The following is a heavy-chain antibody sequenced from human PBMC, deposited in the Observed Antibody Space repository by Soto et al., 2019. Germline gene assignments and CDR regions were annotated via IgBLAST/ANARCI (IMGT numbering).Heavy chain of an antibody. V-gene: IGHV4-30-4*01. D-gene: IGHD3-16*01. Sequence: QVQLQESGPGLVKTSQTLSLTCTVSGVSISSGDYYWSWIRQTPGKGLEWIGYIYCSENTYYNPSLKSRVAISGDTSKNQFSRRLSSVTAADTAVYYCANLEMITFGGIIGPTDEFDIWGKGTMVPVSS. J-gene: IGHJ3*02. CDR2: IYCSENT. CDR1: GVSISSGDYY. CDR3: ANLEMITFGGIIGPTDEFDI.